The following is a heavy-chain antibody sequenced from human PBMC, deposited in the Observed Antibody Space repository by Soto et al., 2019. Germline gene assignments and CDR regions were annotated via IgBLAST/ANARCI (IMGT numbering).Heavy chain of an antibody. CDR3: ARENSNSGAWYYLGVDL. V-gene: IGHV1-46*01. Sequence: ASVKVSCKASGYTFSNFYIHWLRQAPGQGLEWMGIIDPSGGSRSQSQKFQGSVTMTWDTSTSTAYLEVSSLSPEDTATYYCARENSNSGAWYYLGVDLWGQGTTVTVSS. CDR1: GYTFSNFY. J-gene: IGHJ6*02. CDR2: IDPSGGSR. D-gene: IGHD4-4*01.